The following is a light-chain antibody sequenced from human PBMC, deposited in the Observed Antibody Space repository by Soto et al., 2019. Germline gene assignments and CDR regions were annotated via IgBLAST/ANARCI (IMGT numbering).Light chain of an antibody. CDR1: QSVSSNY. Sequence: EIVMTQSPGPLSLSXADTATXSRXASQSVSSNYLAWYQQKPGQAPKVLIYRASIRATGIPDRLTGSGSGTDFTLTISRLEPEDFAVYYCQQYGRSPLTLIGGTKVDIK. V-gene: IGKV3-20*01. CDR3: QQYGRSPLT. CDR2: RAS. J-gene: IGKJ4*01.